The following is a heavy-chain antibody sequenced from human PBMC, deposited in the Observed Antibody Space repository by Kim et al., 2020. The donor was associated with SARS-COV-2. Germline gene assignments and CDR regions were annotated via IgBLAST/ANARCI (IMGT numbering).Heavy chain of an antibody. CDR3: AKDRIGRGYYPTFDY. V-gene: IGHV3-30*18. CDR1: GFTFSSYG. CDR2: ISYAGSNQ. Sequence: GGSLRLSCAASGFTFSSYGMHWFRQAPGKGLEWVAVISYAGSNQYYADSVKGRFTISRDNSKNTLYLQMNSLRAEDTAVYYCAKDRIGRGYYPTFDYWRQGTLVTVS. D-gene: IGHD3-22*01. J-gene: IGHJ4*01.